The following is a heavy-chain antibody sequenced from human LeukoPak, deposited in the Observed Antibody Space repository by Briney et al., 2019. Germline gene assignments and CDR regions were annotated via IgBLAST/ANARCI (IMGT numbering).Heavy chain of an antibody. CDR3: ARARPLYSSSFDY. V-gene: IGHV4-34*01. CDR2: INHSGST. CDR1: GGSFSGYY. Sequence: SETLSLTCAVYGGSFSGYYWSWIRQPPGKGLEWIGEINHSGSTNYNPSLKSRVTISVDTSKNQFSLKLSSVTAADTAVYYCARARPLYSSSFDYWGQGTLVTVSS. J-gene: IGHJ4*02. D-gene: IGHD6-19*01.